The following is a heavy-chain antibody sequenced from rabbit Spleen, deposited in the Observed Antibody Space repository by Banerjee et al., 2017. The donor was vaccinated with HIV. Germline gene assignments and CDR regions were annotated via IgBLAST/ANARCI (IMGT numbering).Heavy chain of an antibody. J-gene: IGHJ4*01. Sequence: QEQLEESGGDLVKPGASLTLTCTASGLSFSISSYMCWVRQAPGKGLEWIACIDAGSSGFTYFATWAKGRFTISKISSTTVTLQMTRLTAADTATYFCARDGAGGSYFALWGQGTLVTVS. D-gene: IGHD8-1*01. V-gene: IGHV1S45*01. CDR3: ARDGAGGSYFAL. CDR1: GLSFSISSY. CDR2: IDAGSSGFT.